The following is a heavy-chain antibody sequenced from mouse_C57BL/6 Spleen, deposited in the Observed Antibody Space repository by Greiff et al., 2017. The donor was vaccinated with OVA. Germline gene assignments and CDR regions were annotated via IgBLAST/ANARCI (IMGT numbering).Heavy chain of an antibody. Sequence: QVQLQQSGPELVKPGASVKLSCKASGYTFTSYDINWVKQRPGQGLEWIGWIYPRDGSTKYNEKFKGKATLTVDTSSSTAYMELHSLTSEDSAVYCCARRPHYYGSSPYYAMDDWGQGTSVTVSS. CDR1: GYTFTSYD. D-gene: IGHD1-1*01. V-gene: IGHV1-85*01. CDR3: ARRPHYYGSSPYYAMDD. CDR2: IYPRDGST. J-gene: IGHJ4*01.